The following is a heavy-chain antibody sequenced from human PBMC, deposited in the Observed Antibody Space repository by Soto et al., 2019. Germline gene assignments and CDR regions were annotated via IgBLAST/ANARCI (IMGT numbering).Heavy chain of an antibody. J-gene: IGHJ4*02. CDR3: ARVIGIAAAATTIDY. D-gene: IGHD6-13*01. CDR1: GGSFSGYY. V-gene: IGHV4-34*01. Sequence: SETLSLTCAVYGGSFSGYYWSWIRQPPGKGLEWIGEINHSGSTNYNPSLKSRVTISVDTSKNQFSLKLSSVTAADTAVYYCARVIGIAAAATTIDYWGQGTLVTVSS. CDR2: INHSGST.